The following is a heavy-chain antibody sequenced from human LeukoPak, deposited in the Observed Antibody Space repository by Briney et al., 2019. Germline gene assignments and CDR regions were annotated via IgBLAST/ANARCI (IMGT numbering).Heavy chain of an antibody. Sequence: GGSLRLSCAASGFTVSSNYMNWVRQAPGKGLEWVSVIYSGGSTYYADSVKGRFTISRDNSKNTLYLQMNSLRAEDTAVYYCAKGLSVASSFFDYWGQGTLVTVSS. D-gene: IGHD2-15*01. V-gene: IGHV3-53*01. CDR3: AKGLSVASSFFDY. J-gene: IGHJ4*02. CDR2: IYSGGST. CDR1: GFTVSSNY.